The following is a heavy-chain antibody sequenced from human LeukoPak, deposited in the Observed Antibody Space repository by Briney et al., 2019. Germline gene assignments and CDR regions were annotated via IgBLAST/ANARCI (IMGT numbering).Heavy chain of an antibody. CDR2: IYSSGSI. CDR3: ARSTGTITIFGVPRTFDI. CDR1: GGSISNYY. J-gene: IGHJ3*02. Sequence: SETLSLTCIVSGGSISNYYWNWIRQPPGKGLEWIGYIYSSGSINYNPSLASRVTISVDSSKNQFSLKLTSVTAADTAVYYCARSTGTITIFGVPRTFDIRGHGTMVTVSS. V-gene: IGHV4-59*01. D-gene: IGHD3-3*01.